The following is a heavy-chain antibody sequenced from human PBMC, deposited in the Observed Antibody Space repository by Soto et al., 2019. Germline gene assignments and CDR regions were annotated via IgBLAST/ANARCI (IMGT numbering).Heavy chain of an antibody. J-gene: IGHJ3*02. CDR1: GGSISSYY. CDR3: ARVRGGGEYIGGACDS. CDR2: IYYSGST. Sequence: SETLSLTCTVSGGSISSYYWSWIRQPPGKGLEWIGYIYYSGSTNYNPSLKSRVTISVDTSKNQFSLKLSSVTAADTAVYYCARVRGGGEYIGGACDSWGQGTMVTVSS. V-gene: IGHV4-59*08. D-gene: IGHD3-10*01.